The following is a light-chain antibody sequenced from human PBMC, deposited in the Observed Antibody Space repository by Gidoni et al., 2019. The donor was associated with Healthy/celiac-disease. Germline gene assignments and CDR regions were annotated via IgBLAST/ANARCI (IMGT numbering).Light chain of an antibody. J-gene: IGKJ4*01. CDR2: DAS. V-gene: IGKV1-33*01. CDR1: QDISNY. Sequence: DIQMTQSPSSLSASVGDRVTITCQASQDISNYLNWYQQKQGKAPKLLIYDASNLETGVPSRFSGSGSGTDFTFTISSLQPEDIATYYCQQYDNLPFTFXGXTKVEIK. CDR3: QQYDNLPFT.